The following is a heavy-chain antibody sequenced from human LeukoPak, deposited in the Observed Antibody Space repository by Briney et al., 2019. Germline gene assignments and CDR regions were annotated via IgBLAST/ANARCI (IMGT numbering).Heavy chain of an antibody. J-gene: IGHJ4*02. CDR3: ASGHSSGYYPPDY. CDR1: GFSFSKYG. V-gene: IGHV3-33*03. CDR2: IWYDGNNK. Sequence: PGRSLRLSCAASGFSFSKYGMHWVRQAPGKGLEWVAIIWYDGNNKYYADSVKGRFTISRDNSMDTLYLQMNSLRAEDTALYYCASGHSSGYYPPDYWGQGTLSPSPQ. D-gene: IGHD3-22*01.